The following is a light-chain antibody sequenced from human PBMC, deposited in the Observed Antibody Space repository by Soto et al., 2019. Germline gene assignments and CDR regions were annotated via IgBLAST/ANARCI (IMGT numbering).Light chain of an antibody. CDR2: KAS. CDR1: QSINTW. J-gene: IGKJ1*01. Sequence: DIQMTQSPSSLSGSVGDRVTITCRATQSINTWLAWYQQKPGKAPKLLIYKASSLESGVPSRFSGSGSGTEFSLTISSPQTDDFATYYCQQYSTYPRAFGQGTKVDIK. CDR3: QQYSTYPRA. V-gene: IGKV1-5*03.